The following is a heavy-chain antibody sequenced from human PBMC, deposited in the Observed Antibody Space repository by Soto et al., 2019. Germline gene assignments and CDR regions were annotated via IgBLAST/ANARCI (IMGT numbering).Heavy chain of an antibody. J-gene: IGHJ4*01. CDR1: GFSLSSTRMA. Sequence: QITLKESGPTLVKPTQTLTLTCTFSGFSLSSTRMAVGWIRQPPGKALEWLALIYWADDKRYSPFLKSRLTITMDTSKNQVFLTMSNMDSVDTACYYCARFVVAGLGYYFDYWGHGTLVTVSA. D-gene: IGHD6-19*01. V-gene: IGHV2-5*02. CDR2: IYWADDK. CDR3: ARFVVAGLGYYFDY.